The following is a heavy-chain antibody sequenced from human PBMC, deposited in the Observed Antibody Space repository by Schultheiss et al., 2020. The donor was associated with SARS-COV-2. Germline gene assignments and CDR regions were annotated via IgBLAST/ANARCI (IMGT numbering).Heavy chain of an antibody. Sequence: GGSLRLSCAASGFTFSNAWMSWVRQAPGKGLEWVGRIKSKTDGGTTDYAAPVKGRFTISRDYSKNTLYLQMNSLKTEDTAVYYCTTDQPRSIWWLPSDYWGQGTLGTVSS. D-gene: IGHD2-21*01. J-gene: IGHJ4*02. CDR1: GFTFSNAW. CDR2: IKSKTDGGTT. CDR3: TTDQPRSIWWLPSDY. V-gene: IGHV3-15*01.